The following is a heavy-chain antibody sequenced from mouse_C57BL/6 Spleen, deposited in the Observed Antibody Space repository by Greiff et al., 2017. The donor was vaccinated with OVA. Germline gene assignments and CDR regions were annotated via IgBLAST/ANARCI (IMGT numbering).Heavy chain of an antibody. D-gene: IGHD2-1*01. Sequence: EVKLLESGGGLVKPGESLKLSCAASGFTFSDYGMHWVRQAPEKGLEWVAYISSGSSTIYYADTVKGRFTISRDNAKNTLFLQMTSLRSEDTAMYYCARLYYGDYWGQGTSVTVSS. CDR2: ISSGSSTI. CDR1: GFTFSDYG. J-gene: IGHJ4*01. V-gene: IGHV5-17*01. CDR3: ARLYYGDY.